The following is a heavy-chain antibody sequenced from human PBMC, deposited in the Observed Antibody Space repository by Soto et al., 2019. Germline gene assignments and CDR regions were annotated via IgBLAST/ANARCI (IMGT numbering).Heavy chain of an antibody. J-gene: IGHJ4*02. CDR2: IHPSGGST. Sequence: QVQLVQSGAEVKKPGASVKVSCKASGYTFTSYYMHWVRQAPGQGLEWMGIIHPSGGSTSYAQKFQGRVTMTRDTSTTTVYMELSSLRSKDTAVYYCARASRAGGGFDYWGQGTLVTVSS. CDR3: ARASRAGGGFDY. CDR1: GYTFTSYY. D-gene: IGHD6-19*01. V-gene: IGHV1-46*01.